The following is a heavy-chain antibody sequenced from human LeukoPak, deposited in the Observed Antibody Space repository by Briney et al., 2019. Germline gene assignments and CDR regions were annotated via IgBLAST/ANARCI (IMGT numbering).Heavy chain of an antibody. V-gene: IGHV1-8*02. J-gene: IGHJ6*02. CDR2: MNPNSGNT. Sequence: ASVKVSCKASGYTFTSYYMHWVRQAPGQGLEWMGWMNPNSGNTGYAQKFQGRVTMTRNTSISTAYMELSSLRSEDTAVYYCARGPYDSSGYYLGYYYYGMDVWGQGTTVTVSS. CDR1: GYTFTSYY. CDR3: ARGPYDSSGYYLGYYYYGMDV. D-gene: IGHD3-22*01.